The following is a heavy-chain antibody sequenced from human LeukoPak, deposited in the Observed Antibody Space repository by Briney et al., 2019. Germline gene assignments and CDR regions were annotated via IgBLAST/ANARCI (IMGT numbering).Heavy chain of an antibody. CDR2: ISYDGSNK. D-gene: IGHD1-26*01. CDR3: ARESYTGGFDY. V-gene: IGHV3-30-3*01. J-gene: IGHJ4*02. Sequence: GRSLRLSCAASGFTFSSYAMHWVRQAPGKGLEWVAVISYDGSNKYYADSVKGRFTISRDNSKNTLYLQMNSLRAEDTAVYYCARESYTGGFDYWGQGTLVTVSS. CDR1: GFTFSSYA.